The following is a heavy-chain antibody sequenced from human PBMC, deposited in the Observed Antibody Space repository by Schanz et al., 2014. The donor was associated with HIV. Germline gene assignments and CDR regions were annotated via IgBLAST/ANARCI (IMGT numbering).Heavy chain of an antibody. Sequence: EVQLVESGGGLVQPGGSLRLSCAASGFTFSTYWMHWVRQAPGKGLVWVSRINSDGSSTSYADSVKGRFTISRDYSKNTLYLQMNSLRAEDTAVYYCAKVDAAHKHIGAAGDWGQGTLVTVSS. J-gene: IGHJ4*02. D-gene: IGHD6-13*01. CDR3: AKVDAAHKHIGAAGD. CDR1: GFTFSTYW. CDR2: INSDGSST. V-gene: IGHV3-74*01.